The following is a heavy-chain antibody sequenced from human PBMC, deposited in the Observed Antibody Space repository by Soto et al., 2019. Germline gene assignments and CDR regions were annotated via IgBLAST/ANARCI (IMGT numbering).Heavy chain of an antibody. D-gene: IGHD3-3*01. CDR2: ISWNSGSI. V-gene: IGHV3-9*01. Sequence: GGSLRLSCAASGFTFDDYAMHWVRQAPGKGLEWVSGISWNSGSIGYADSVKGRFTISRDNAKNSLYLQMNSLRAEDTALYYCAKDRSYALRFLEFDPWGQATLVTVSS. J-gene: IGHJ5*02. CDR3: AKDRSYALRFLEFDP. CDR1: GFTFDDYA.